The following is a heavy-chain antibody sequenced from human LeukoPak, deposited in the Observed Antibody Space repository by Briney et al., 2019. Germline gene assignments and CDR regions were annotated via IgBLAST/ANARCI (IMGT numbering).Heavy chain of an antibody. J-gene: IGHJ4*02. CDR2: IYHSGST. Sequence: SQTLSLTCAVFGGSISSGGYSWSWIRQPPGKGLEWIGYIYHSGSTYYNPSLKSRVTISVDRSKNQFSLKLSSVSAADTAVYYCARAREDGGARYYYDSSGLRFDYWGQGTLVTVSS. CDR3: ARAREDGGARYYYDSSGLRFDY. CDR1: GGSISSGGYS. D-gene: IGHD3-22*01. V-gene: IGHV4-30-2*01.